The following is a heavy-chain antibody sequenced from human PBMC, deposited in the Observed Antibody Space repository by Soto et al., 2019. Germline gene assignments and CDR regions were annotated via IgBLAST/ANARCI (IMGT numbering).Heavy chain of an antibody. CDR1: GYTFTSYG. CDR3: ARDQCDSGGGSCYLGEFDC. D-gene: IGHD2-15*01. V-gene: IGHV1-18*01. J-gene: IGHJ4*02. CDR2: ISAYNGNT. Sequence: QVQLVQSGAEVKKPGASVKVSCKASGYTFTSYGFSWVRQAPGQGLEWMGWISAYNGNTNYAQKLQGRVTMTTDTATSTAYMELRSLRSDDTAVYYCARDQCDSGGGSCYLGEFDCWGQGTLVTVSS.